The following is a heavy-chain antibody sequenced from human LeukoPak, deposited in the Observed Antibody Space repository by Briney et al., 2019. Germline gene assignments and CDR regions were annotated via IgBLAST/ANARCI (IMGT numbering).Heavy chain of an antibody. CDR1: GVTFRGYS. J-gene: IGHJ4*02. Sequence: PGGSLRLSCAASGVTFRGYSMNWVRQAPGKGLEWVSYIRSRGYPIHYADSVKGRFTISRDNAKSSVYLQMNSLRDEDTAVYYCVRDPDALDYWGQGTLVTVSS. V-gene: IGHV3-48*02. CDR3: VRDPDALDY. CDR2: IRSRGYPI.